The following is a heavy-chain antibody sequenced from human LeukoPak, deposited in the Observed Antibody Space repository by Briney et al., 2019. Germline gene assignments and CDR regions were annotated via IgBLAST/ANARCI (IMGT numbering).Heavy chain of an antibody. CDR1: GYTFTSYA. D-gene: IGHD6-13*01. CDR2: INAGNGNT. Sequence: ASVKVSCKASGYTFTSYAMHWVRQAPGQRLEWMGWINAGNGNTKYSQKFQGRVTITRDTSASTAYMELSSLRSEDTAVYCCARLCSSSWCFYYYGMDVWGQGTTVTVSS. J-gene: IGHJ6*02. V-gene: IGHV1-3*01. CDR3: ARLCSSSWCFYYYGMDV.